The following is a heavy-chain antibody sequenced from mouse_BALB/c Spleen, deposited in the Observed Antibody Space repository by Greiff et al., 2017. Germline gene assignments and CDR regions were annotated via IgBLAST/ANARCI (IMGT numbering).Heavy chain of an antibody. D-gene: IGHD1-1*02. CDR1: GYTFTSYW. Sequence: QVQLQQSGAELARPGASVKLSCKASGYTFTSYWMQWVKQRPGQGLEWIGAIYPGDGDTRYTQKFKGKATLTADKSSSTAYMQLSSLASEDSAVYYCARRGFYGYDAMDYWGQGTSVTVSS. CDR3: ARRGFYGYDAMDY. V-gene: IGHV1-87*01. J-gene: IGHJ4*01. CDR2: IYPGDGDT.